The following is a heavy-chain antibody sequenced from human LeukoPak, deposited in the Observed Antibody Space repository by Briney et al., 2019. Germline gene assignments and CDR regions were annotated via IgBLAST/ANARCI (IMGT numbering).Heavy chain of an antibody. CDR1: GGPISSYY. J-gene: IGHJ4*02. Sequence: PSETLSLTCTVSGGPISSYYWSWIRQPPGKGLEWIGYIYTSGSTNYNPSPKSRVTISVDTSKNQFSLKLSSVTAADTAVYYCAGLEYYDILTGPAFDYWGQGTLVTVSS. V-gene: IGHV4-4*09. CDR3: AGLEYYDILTGPAFDY. CDR2: IYTSGST. D-gene: IGHD3-9*01.